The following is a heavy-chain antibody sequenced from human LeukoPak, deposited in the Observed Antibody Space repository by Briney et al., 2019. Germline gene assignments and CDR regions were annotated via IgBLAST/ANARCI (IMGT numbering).Heavy chain of an antibody. Sequence: ASVKVSCKASGGTFSSYAISWVRQAPGQGLEWMGRIIPILGIAIYAQKFQGRVTMTEDTSTDTAYMELSSLRSEDTAVYYCATLGWPLDYWGQGTLVTVSS. CDR2: IIPILGIA. CDR1: GGTFSSYA. D-gene: IGHD6-19*01. J-gene: IGHJ4*02. V-gene: IGHV1-69*04. CDR3: ATLGWPLDY.